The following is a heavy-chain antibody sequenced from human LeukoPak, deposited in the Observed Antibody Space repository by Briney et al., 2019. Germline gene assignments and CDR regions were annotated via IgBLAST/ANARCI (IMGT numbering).Heavy chain of an antibody. J-gene: IGHJ4*02. V-gene: IGHV1-2*02. CDR3: ARMAAAGRVFDY. D-gene: IGHD6-13*01. CDR2: INPNSGGT. Sequence: GASVKVSCKASGYTFNGYYMHWVRQAPGQGLEWMGWINPNSGGTNYAQKFQGRVTMTRDTSISTAYMELSRLRSDDTAVYYCARMAAAGRVFDYWGQGTLVTVSS. CDR1: GYTFNGYY.